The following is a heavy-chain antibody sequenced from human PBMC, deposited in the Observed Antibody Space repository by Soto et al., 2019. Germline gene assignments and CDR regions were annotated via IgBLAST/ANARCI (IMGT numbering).Heavy chain of an antibody. D-gene: IGHD6-19*01. Sequence: TSETLSLTCTVSGGSISSYDWSWIRQPPEKGLEWIGYISYSGSTNYNPSLKSRVTISADTSKNQFSLKLSSVTAADTAMYYCARVRVAVAGLDYWGQGILVTVSS. CDR2: ISYSGST. CDR1: GGSISSYD. V-gene: IGHV4-59*01. J-gene: IGHJ4*02. CDR3: ARVRVAVAGLDY.